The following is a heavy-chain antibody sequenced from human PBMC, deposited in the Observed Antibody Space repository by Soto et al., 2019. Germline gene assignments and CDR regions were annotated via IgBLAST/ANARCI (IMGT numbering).Heavy chain of an antibody. CDR2: INHSGST. CDR1: GGSFSGYY. J-gene: IGHJ4*02. D-gene: IGHD3-9*01. Sequence: SEILSLTCAVYGGSFSGYYWSWIRQPPGKGLEWIGEINHSGSTNYNPSLKSRVTISVDTSKNQFSLKLSSVTAADTAVYYCARGPRYRFDYWGQGTLVTVSS. V-gene: IGHV4-34*01. CDR3: ARGPRYRFDY.